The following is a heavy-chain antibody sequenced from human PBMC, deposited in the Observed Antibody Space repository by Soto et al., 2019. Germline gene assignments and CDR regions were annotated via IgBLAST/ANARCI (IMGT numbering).Heavy chain of an antibody. CDR3: ARSPPSSYYGGSGTFDY. CDR1: GGFTSTNNW. D-gene: IGHD3-10*01. V-gene: IGHV4-4*02. J-gene: IGHJ4*02. CDR2: AYHSGST. Sequence: QLQLQESGPGLVRPSGTLSLTCAVSGGFTSTNNWWSWVRQPPGKWLEWIGDAYHSGSTEYNPSRKSRVSISVDKSKNQISLKLTSATAADTAVYYCARSPPSSYYGGSGTFDYWGQGTLVTVSS.